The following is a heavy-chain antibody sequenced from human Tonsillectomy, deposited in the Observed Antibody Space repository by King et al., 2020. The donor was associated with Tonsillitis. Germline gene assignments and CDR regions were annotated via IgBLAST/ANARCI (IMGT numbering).Heavy chain of an antibody. V-gene: IGHV3-30-3*01. J-gene: IGHJ4*02. Sequence: VQLVESGGGVVQPGRSLRLSCAASGFTFSSYAMHWVRQAPGKGLEWVAVISYDGSNKYYADSVNGRFTISRDNSKNTLYLQMNSLRAEDTAVYYCARLVGYCSSTSCPLDYWGQGTLVTVSS. D-gene: IGHD2-2*01. CDR1: GFTFSSYA. CDR2: ISYDGSNK. CDR3: ARLVGYCSSTSCPLDY.